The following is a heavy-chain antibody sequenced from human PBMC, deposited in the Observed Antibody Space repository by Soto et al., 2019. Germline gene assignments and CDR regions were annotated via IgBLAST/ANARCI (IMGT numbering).Heavy chain of an antibody. CDR1: GFTFSSYW. Sequence: GGSLRLSCAASGFTFSSYWMHWVRQAPGKGLVWVSRINSDGSSTSYADSVKGRFTISRDNAKNTLYLQMNSLRAEDTAVYYCARRGPRLDFDYWGQGTLVTVSS. CDR2: INSDGSST. D-gene: IGHD6-19*01. CDR3: ARRGPRLDFDY. J-gene: IGHJ4*02. V-gene: IGHV3-74*01.